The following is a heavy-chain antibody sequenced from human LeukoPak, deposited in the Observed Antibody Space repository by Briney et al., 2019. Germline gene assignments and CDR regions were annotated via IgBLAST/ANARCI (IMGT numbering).Heavy chain of an antibody. J-gene: IGHJ4*02. CDR3: SRAYYYGSSGDYPGGDY. CDR1: GYTFTNYF. CDR2: INLSGGST. V-gene: IGHV1-46*01. D-gene: IGHD3-22*01. Sequence: ASVKISCKASGYTFTNYFLYWVRQSPGQGLEWMGIINLSGGSTSYAQKFQGRVTMTRDTSKSTVYMQLSSLRSEDTAVYYCSRAYYYGSSGDYPGGDYWGEGTLVTVSS.